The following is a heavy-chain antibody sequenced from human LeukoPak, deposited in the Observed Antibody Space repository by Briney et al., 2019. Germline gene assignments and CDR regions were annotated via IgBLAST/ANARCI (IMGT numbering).Heavy chain of an antibody. V-gene: IGHV6-1*01. CDR3: ARAGVGSYSFDY. Sequence: SQTLSLTCAISGDSFSSNSAAWNWVRQSPWRGLEWLGRTYYRSEGYNDYAVGVKSRITINPDTYKDQFSLQLNSVTPEDTAVYYCARAGVGSYSFDYWGQGTLVTVSS. CDR1: GDSFSSNSAA. D-gene: IGHD1-26*01. J-gene: IGHJ4*02. CDR2: TYYRSEGYN.